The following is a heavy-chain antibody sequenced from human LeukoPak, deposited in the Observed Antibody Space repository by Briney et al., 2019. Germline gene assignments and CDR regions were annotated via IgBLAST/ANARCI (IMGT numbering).Heavy chain of an antibody. D-gene: IGHD1-26*01. CDR3: AKDEVGATTNTPN. CDR2: ISGNGGST. CDR1: GFTFSTYA. Sequence: AGGSLRLSCAASGFTFSTYAMTWVRQAPGKGLEWVSAISGNGGSTYSADSVKGRFTISRDNSKNTLYLQVNSLTAEDTAVYYCAKDEVGATTNTPNWGQGTLVTVSS. V-gene: IGHV3-23*01. J-gene: IGHJ4*02.